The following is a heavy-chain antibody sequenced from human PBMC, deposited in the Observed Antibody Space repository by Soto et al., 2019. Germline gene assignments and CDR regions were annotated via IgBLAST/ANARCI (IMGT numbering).Heavy chain of an antibody. CDR3: AKYGCSSTSCQCDY. Sequence: PGGSLRLSCAASGFTFSSYAMTWVRQAPGKGLEWVSAISGSGAYTYYANSVKGRFTISRDNSKNTLYLQLNSLRAEDTAVYYYAKYGCSSTSCQCDYWGQGTRVTVSS. V-gene: IGHV3-23*01. J-gene: IGHJ4*02. D-gene: IGHD2-2*01. CDR2: ISGSGAYT. CDR1: GFTFSSYA.